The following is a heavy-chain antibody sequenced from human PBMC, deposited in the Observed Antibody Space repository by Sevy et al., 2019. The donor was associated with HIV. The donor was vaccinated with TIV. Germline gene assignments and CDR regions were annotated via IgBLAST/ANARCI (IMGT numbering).Heavy chain of an antibody. CDR3: ARLRSCGGDSYYFDY. CDR1: GYSFTSYE. CDR2: INPSGGST. J-gene: IGHJ4*02. D-gene: IGHD2-21*02. Sequence: ASVKVSCKASGYSFTSYEMEWVRQAPGQGLEWMGIINPSGGSTGYAQSFQGRVILTRDTSTDTVYMELNSLRSEDTAVYYCARLRSCGGDSYYFDYWGQGTLVTVSS. V-gene: IGHV1-46*01.